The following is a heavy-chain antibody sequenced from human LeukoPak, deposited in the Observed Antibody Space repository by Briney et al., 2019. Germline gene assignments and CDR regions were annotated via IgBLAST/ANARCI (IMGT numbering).Heavy chain of an antibody. D-gene: IGHD1-14*01. Sequence: GGSLRLSCAASGFTFSSYSMNWVRQAPGKGLEWVSSISSSSSYIYYADSVKGRFTISRDNAKNSLYLQMNSLRAEDTAVYYCARDPDLDASDIWGQGTMATVSS. V-gene: IGHV3-21*01. CDR3: ARDPDLDASDI. CDR2: ISSSSSYI. CDR1: GFTFSSYS. J-gene: IGHJ3*02.